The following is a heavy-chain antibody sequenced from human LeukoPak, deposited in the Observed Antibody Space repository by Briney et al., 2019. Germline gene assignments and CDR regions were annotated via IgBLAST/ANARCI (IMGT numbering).Heavy chain of an antibody. J-gene: IGHJ4*02. V-gene: IGHV5-51*01. CDR2: LYPGGDSDA. D-gene: IGHD3-16*01. CDR1: GYSFTNYW. Sequence: GESLKISCKGSGYSFTNYWIAWVRQMPGKGLEFMGMLYPGGDSDASYGPSFQGQVTISADKSITTAYLQWNSLKASDTATYYCATSTGGAYFHYWGQGTLVTVSS. CDR3: ATSTGGAYFHY.